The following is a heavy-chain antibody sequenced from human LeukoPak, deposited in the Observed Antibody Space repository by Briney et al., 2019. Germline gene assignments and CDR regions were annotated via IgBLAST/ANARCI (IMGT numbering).Heavy chain of an antibody. J-gene: IGHJ4*02. D-gene: IGHD3-10*01. V-gene: IGHV3-7*03. CDR2: IKQDGSLK. CDR1: GLMFSNYW. Sequence: PGGSLRLSCAASGLMFSNYWMSWVRQAPGKGLEWVANIKQDGSLKFYVDSVRGRFTISRDNAENTLYLQMNSLRAEDTAVYYCARCQGYYGSGSYYRWSFDYWGQGTLVTVSS. CDR3: ARCQGYYGSGSYYRWSFDY.